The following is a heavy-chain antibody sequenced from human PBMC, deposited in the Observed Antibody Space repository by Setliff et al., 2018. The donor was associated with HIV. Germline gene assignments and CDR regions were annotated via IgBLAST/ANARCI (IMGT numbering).Heavy chain of an antibody. CDR1: GFNVEEYA. D-gene: IGHD5-18*01. V-gene: IGHV3-9*01. Sequence: GGSLRLSCVGSGFNVEEYAMHWVRQTPGKGLEWVSSITWNSATIGYADSVRGRFTISRDNAKSFLYLQMDSLRAEDTALYYCAKDRWFSRGYSTTWVEGPFDYWGQGTLVTVSS. CDR3: AKDRWFSRGYSTTWVEGPFDY. CDR2: ITWNSATI. J-gene: IGHJ4*02.